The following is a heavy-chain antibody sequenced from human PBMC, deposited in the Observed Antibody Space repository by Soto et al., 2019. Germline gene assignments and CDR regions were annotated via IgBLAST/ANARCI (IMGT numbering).Heavy chain of an antibody. CDR1: GFSFSNVW. V-gene: IGHV3-15*01. CDR3: SFQESTTVTTFEY. CDR2: IKSKTDGGTT. Sequence: GGSLRLSCAASGFSFSNVWMSWVRQAPGKGLEWVGRIKSKTDGGTTDYAAPVKGRFTISRDDSKTTLYLQMNSLKTEDTAVYYCSFQESTTVTTFEYWGQGTLVTVSS. D-gene: IGHD4-17*01. J-gene: IGHJ4*02.